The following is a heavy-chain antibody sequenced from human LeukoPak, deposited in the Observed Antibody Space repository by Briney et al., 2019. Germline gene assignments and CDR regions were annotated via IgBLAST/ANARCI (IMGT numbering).Heavy chain of an antibody. D-gene: IGHD5-12*01. CDR1: GFTFSSYS. Sequence: PGGSLRLSCAASGFTFSSYSMNWVRQAPGKGLEWVSSISSSSSYIYYADSVKGRFTISRDNAKNSLYLQMNSLRAEDTAVYYCVRDWSGYEPIDYWGQGTLVTVSS. J-gene: IGHJ4*02. CDR3: VRDWSGYEPIDY. CDR2: ISSSSSYI. V-gene: IGHV3-21*01.